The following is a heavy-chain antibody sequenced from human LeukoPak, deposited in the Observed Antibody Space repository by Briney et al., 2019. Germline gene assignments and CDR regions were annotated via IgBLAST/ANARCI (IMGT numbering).Heavy chain of an antibody. CDR3: TRDSSEFRSLLTH. J-gene: IGHJ1*01. V-gene: IGHV1-69*13. Sequence: ASVKVSCKASGGTFMNYAISWVRQAPGQGPEWMGGIIPIFGTANYAQKFQGRVTITADESTTTAYMELSSLRSEDTAVYYCTRDSSEFRSLLTHWGQGTLVTVSS. CDR1: GGTFMNYA. D-gene: IGHD1-14*01. CDR2: IIPIFGTA.